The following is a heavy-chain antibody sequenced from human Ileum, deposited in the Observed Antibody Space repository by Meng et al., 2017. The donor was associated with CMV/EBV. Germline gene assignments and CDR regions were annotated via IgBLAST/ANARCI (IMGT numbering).Heavy chain of an antibody. CDR3: VRGSVAPAAILRSDYGMDV. CDR1: GFFFSDYY. J-gene: IGHJ6*02. CDR2: ISESSSYT. D-gene: IGHD2-2*02. Sequence: VKLVGSGGGLVKPGGSLSLFFAASGFFFSDYYMTWIRQAPGKGLEWVSHISESSSYTAHADSVKGRFTISRDNARTSLYLQMDSLRAEDTAVYYCVRGSVAPAAILRSDYGMDVWGQGTTVTVSS. V-gene: IGHV3-11*06.